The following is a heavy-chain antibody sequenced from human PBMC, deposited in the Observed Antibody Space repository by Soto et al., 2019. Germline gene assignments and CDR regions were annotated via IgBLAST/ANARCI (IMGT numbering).Heavy chain of an antibody. V-gene: IGHV1-18*01. CDR1: GYRFSSYG. J-gene: IGHJ4*02. D-gene: IGHD3-22*01. CDR2: IDPNNGNR. Sequence: QVQLVQSGAELRKPGASVKVSCQAYGYRFSSYGVHWLRQAPGQGLEWMGWIDPNNGNRNYAQKFEDRLSMTTATSTNTIYMELKSLKSDDTAIYCCARDRLRGYDSSGFYSWGQGTLVTVSS. CDR3: ARDRLRGYDSSGFYS.